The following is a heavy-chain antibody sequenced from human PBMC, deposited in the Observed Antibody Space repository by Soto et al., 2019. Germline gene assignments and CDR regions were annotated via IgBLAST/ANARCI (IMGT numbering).Heavy chain of an antibody. CDR2: ISAYNGNT. CDR1: GYTFTSYG. Sequence: GASVTVCCKASGYTFTSYGISWVRQATGQGLEWMGWISAYNGNTNYAQKLQGRVTMTTDTSTSTAYMELRSLRSDDTAVYYCARDFLHYDFWSGYYRPRNWFDPWGQGTLVTVSS. D-gene: IGHD3-3*01. CDR3: ARDFLHYDFWSGYYRPRNWFDP. J-gene: IGHJ5*02. V-gene: IGHV1-18*01.